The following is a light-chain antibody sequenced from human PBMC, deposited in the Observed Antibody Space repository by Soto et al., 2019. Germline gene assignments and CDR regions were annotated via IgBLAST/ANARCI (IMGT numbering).Light chain of an antibody. J-gene: IGKJ1*01. CDR3: MQGTQFPRT. CDR2: AAF. V-gene: IGKV1-39*01. Sequence: DIQMTQSPSSLSASVGDRVSITCRASQSISSYLNWYQQKPGKAPKLLIYAAFTLQTGVSSRFIGSGSGTDFTLKISRVEAEDVGVYYCMQGTQFPRTFGQGTKAEIK. CDR1: QSISSY.